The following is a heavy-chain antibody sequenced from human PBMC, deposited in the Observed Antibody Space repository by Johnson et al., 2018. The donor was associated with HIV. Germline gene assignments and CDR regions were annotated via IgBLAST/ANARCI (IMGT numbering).Heavy chain of an antibody. Sequence: VQLVESGGGLVQPGGSLRLSCAASGFTFSSYAMSWVRQAPGKGLEWVSAINHSGDGTYSADSVKGRFTVSRDNSKNTLYLQMNSLRVDDTAVYYCATTGGGAALDSWGQGTMVTVSS. V-gene: IGHV3-23*04. CDR1: GFTFSSYA. J-gene: IGHJ3*02. CDR2: INHSGDGT. D-gene: IGHD3-16*01. CDR3: ATTGGGAALDS.